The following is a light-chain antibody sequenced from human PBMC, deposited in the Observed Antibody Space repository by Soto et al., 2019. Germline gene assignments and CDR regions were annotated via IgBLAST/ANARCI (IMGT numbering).Light chain of an antibody. CDR3: TSYASTTTPYA. V-gene: IGLV2-14*03. J-gene: IGLJ1*01. CDR2: DVT. CDR1: SSDVGGYNF. Sequence: QSALSQPASVSGSHGQSITISCTGTSSDVGGYNFVSWYQHHPGRAPKLMIYDVTNRPSGVSNRFSGSKSGNTASLTISGLQAEDEADYYCTSYASTTTPYAFGTGTKLTVL.